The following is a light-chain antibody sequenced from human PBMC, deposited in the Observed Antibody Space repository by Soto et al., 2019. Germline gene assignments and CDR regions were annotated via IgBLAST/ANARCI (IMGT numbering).Light chain of an antibody. Sequence: SYELTQPPSVSVAPGKTARITCGGNNIGSTSVHWYQQKPGQAPVLVIYYDSDRPSGIPERFSGSNSGNTATLTISRVEAGDEADYYCQVWDRSSDHAVFGGGTKLTVL. CDR1: NIGSTS. CDR3: QVWDRSSDHAV. V-gene: IGLV3-21*04. CDR2: YDS. J-gene: IGLJ7*01.